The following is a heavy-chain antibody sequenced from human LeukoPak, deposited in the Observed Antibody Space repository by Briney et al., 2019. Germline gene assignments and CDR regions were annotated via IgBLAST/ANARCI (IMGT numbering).Heavy chain of an antibody. Sequence: SETLSLTCTVSGGSISSSSYYWSWIRQPAGKGLEWIGRIYTSGSTNYNPSLKSRVTISVDTSKNQFSLKLSSVTAADTAVYYCAREALYDAFDIWGQGTMVTVSS. CDR2: IYTSGST. J-gene: IGHJ3*02. D-gene: IGHD3-16*01. CDR3: AREALYDAFDI. CDR1: GGSISSSSYY. V-gene: IGHV4-61*02.